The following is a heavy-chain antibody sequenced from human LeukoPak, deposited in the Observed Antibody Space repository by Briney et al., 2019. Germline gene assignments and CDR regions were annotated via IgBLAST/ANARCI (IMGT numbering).Heavy chain of an antibody. CDR3: AREGSLAAAGNWFDP. D-gene: IGHD6-13*01. V-gene: IGHV4-30-4*01. Sequence: PSETLSLTCTVSGGSISSGDYYWSWIRQPPGKSLEWIGYIYYSGSTYYNPSLKSRVTISVDTSKNQFSLKLSSVTAADTAVYYCAREGSLAAAGNWFDPWGQGTLVTVSS. CDR2: IYYSGST. CDR1: GGSISSGDYY. J-gene: IGHJ5*02.